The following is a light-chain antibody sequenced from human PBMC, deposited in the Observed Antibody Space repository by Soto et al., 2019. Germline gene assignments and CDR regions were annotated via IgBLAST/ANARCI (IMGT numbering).Light chain of an antibody. V-gene: IGKV1D-13*01. J-gene: IGKJ3*01. Sequence: AIQLTQSPSSLSASVGDRVTITCRASQGIGDAIAWYQQKPGRPPKLLIYDASRLESGVPSRFSGSGSGTDFTLAISRLQPEDFTTYHCQQFNDYPFTFGPGTRVDIK. CDR2: DAS. CDR3: QQFNDYPFT. CDR1: QGIGDA.